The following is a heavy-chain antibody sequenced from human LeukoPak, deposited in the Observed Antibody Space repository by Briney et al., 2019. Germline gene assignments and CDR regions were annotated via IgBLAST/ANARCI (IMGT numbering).Heavy chain of an antibody. J-gene: IGHJ6*03. D-gene: IGHD1-26*01. CDR1: GGTFSSNA. V-gene: IGHV1-69*13. Sequence: ASVKVSCKASGGTFSSNAISWVRQAPGQGLEWMRGIIPIFGTANYAQKFQGRVTITADESTSTAYMELSSLISEDTAVYYCARSYRTYYYYYMDVWGKGTTVTISS. CDR3: ARSYRTYYYYYMDV. CDR2: IIPIFGTA.